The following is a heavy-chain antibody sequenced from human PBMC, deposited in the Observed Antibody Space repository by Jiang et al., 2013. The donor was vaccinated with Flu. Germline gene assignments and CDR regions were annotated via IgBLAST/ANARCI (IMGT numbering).Heavy chain of an antibody. D-gene: IGHD1-26*01. J-gene: IGHJ5*02. CDR2: ISVYNDNT. CDR3: ARVAGGAAHGYYFDP. CDR1: GYTFMSYG. Sequence: GAEVKKPGASVKVSCKASGYTFMSYGISWVRQAPGQGLEWMGWISVYNDNTIYAQHLQGRVTVTTDTSTSTAYLELGSLRFDDTAVYYCARVAGGAAHGYYFDPWGQGTLVTVSS. V-gene: IGHV1-18*01.